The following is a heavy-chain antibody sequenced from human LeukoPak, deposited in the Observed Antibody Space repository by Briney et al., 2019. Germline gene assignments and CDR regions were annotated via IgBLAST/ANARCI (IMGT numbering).Heavy chain of an antibody. CDR3: ARGILSFTVTTSYYYYGMDV. CDR2: INSDGSTI. D-gene: IGHD4-17*01. J-gene: IGHJ6*02. Sequence: PGGSLRLSCAASGFTFSNHWMHWVRQAPGKGLVWVSRINSDGSTISYADSVKGRFAISRDNAKNTLYLQMNSLRAEDTAVYYCARGILSFTVTTSYYYYGMDVWGQGTTVTVSS. V-gene: IGHV3-74*01. CDR1: GFTFSNHW.